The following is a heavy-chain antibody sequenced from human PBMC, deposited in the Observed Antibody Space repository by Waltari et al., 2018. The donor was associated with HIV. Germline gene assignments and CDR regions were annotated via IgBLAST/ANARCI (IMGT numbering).Heavy chain of an antibody. CDR3: VVSSFDY. Sequence: QVQLVESGGGVAQPGRSLRLSCAASGFSFRNYAMHWVRQAPGKGLEWLTLISYDETNEYYTDSVRRRFTISRDNSKNMLYLQMNNLRPEDTAIYYCVVSSFDYWGQGTLVTVSS. J-gene: IGHJ4*02. CDR1: GFSFRNYA. CDR2: ISYDETNE. V-gene: IGHV3-30*03. D-gene: IGHD3-10*01.